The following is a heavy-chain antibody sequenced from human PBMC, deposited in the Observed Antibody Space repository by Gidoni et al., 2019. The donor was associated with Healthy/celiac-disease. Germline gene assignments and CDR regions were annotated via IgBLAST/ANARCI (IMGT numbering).Heavy chain of an antibody. D-gene: IGHD3-16*02. CDR2: ISGSGGST. Sequence: EVQLLESGGGLVQPGGSLRLSCAASGFTFSSYAMSWVRQAPGKGLEWVSAISGSGGSTYYADSVKGRFTISRDNSKNTLYLQMNSLRAEDTAVYYCANSAPYYDYVWGSYRLDYWGQGTLVTVSS. V-gene: IGHV3-23*01. J-gene: IGHJ4*02. CDR1: GFTFSSYA. CDR3: ANSAPYYDYVWGSYRLDY.